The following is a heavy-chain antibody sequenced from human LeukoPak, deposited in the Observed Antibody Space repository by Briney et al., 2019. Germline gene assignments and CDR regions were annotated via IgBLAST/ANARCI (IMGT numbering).Heavy chain of an antibody. J-gene: IGHJ4*02. V-gene: IGHV3-33*01. Sequence: GRSLRLSCAASGFTLSSYGMHWVRQAPGKGLEWVAVLWYDGSNEYYAASVKGRFTISRGSSKNTLYLQMNSLRAEDTAVYYCARLGYGGSGWFFDYWGQGTLVTVSS. CDR3: ARLGYGGSGWFFDY. CDR1: GFTLSSYG. CDR2: LWYDGSNE. D-gene: IGHD6-19*01.